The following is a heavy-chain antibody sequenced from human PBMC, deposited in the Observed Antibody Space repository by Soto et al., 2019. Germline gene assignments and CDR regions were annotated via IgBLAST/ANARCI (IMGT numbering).Heavy chain of an antibody. D-gene: IGHD5-18*01. V-gene: IGHV3-21*01. Sequence: EVQLVESGGGLVKPGGSLRLSCAASGFTFSSYSMNWVRQAPGKGLEWVSSISSSSSYIYYADSVKGRFTISRDNAKNSLYLQMNSLRAEDTAVYYYAGGDTYGTYNWFDPWGQGTMVTVSS. CDR1: GFTFSSYS. J-gene: IGHJ5*02. CDR3: AGGDTYGTYNWFDP. CDR2: ISSSSSYI.